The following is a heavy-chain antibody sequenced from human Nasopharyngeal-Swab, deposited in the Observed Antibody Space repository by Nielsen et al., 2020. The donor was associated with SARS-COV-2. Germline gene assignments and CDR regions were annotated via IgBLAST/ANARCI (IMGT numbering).Heavy chain of an antibody. Sequence: GGSLRLSCAASGFIFSNYGMHWVRQASGKGLEWVAVISYDGINKYDADSVKGRFTISRDNSKDTLYLQMNSLRPEDTAVYYCAKEGPGMFGVVGLDVWGQGTTVTVSS. D-gene: IGHD3-3*01. J-gene: IGHJ6*02. CDR1: GFIFSNYG. CDR2: ISYDGINK. CDR3: AKEGPGMFGVVGLDV. V-gene: IGHV3-30*18.